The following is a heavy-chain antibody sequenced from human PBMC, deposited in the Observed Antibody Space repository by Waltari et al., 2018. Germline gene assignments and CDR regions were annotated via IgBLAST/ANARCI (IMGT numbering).Heavy chain of an antibody. CDR1: GFTFGDYA. J-gene: IGHJ6*02. CDR3: TRGLSGYYYYYGMDV. CDR2: SRSKAYGGTT. Sequence: EVQLVESGGGLVQPGGSLRLSCTASGFTFGDYAMSWVRQALGKGLERVGFSRSKAYGGTTEYAASVKGRFTFSRDDSKSIAYLQMNSLKTEDTAVYYCTRGLSGYYYYYGMDVWGQGTTVTVSS. V-gene: IGHV3-49*04. D-gene: IGHD1-26*01.